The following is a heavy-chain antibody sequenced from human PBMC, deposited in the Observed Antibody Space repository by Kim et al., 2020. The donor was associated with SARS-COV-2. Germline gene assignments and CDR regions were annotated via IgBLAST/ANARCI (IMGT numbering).Heavy chain of an antibody. CDR2: INHSGST. CDR3: ARGHYDFWSGYLYYFDY. D-gene: IGHD3-3*01. V-gene: IGHV4-34*01. Sequence: SETLSLTCAVYGGSFSGYYWSWIRQPPGKGLEWIGEINHSGSTNYNPSLKSRVTISVDTSKNQFSLKLSSVTAADTAVYYCARGHYDFWSGYLYYFDYWGQGTLVTVSS. CDR1: GGSFSGYY. J-gene: IGHJ4*02.